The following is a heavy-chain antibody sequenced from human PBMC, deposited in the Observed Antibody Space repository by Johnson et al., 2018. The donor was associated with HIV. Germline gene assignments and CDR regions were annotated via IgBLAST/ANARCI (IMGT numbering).Heavy chain of an antibody. V-gene: IGHV3-53*05. D-gene: IGHD6-19*01. CDR2: IYSGGSK. CDR3: ASGIAVAGTLLDAFDI. CDR1: GFTGYSNY. J-gene: IGHJ3*02. Sequence: VQLVEPGAGLIQPGGSLRLSCAASGFTGYSNYMNWVRQAPGKGLEWVSVIYSGGSKYYADTVKGSFNISRDNSKSTLYLQMNSLRAEDTAVYYCASGIAVAGTLLDAFDIWGQGTMVTVSS.